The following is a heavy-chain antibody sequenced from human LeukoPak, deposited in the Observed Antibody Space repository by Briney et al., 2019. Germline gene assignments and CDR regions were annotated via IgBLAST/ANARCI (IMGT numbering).Heavy chain of an antibody. CDR1: GGSISSYY. CDR3: AKGHDSGYYYEGAFDT. D-gene: IGHD3-22*01. Sequence: SETLSLTCTVSGGSISSYYWSWIRQPPGKGLEWIGYIYYSGSTNYNPSLKSRVTISVDTSKNQFSLKLSSVTAADTAVYYCAKGHDSGYYYEGAFDTWGQGTMVTVSS. V-gene: IGHV4-59*01. J-gene: IGHJ3*02. CDR2: IYYSGST.